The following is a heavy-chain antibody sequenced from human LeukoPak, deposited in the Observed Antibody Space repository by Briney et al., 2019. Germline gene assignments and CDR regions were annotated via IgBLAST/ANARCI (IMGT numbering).Heavy chain of an antibody. V-gene: IGHV3-30*04. Sequence: GRSLRLSCAASGFTFSSYAMHWVRQAPGKGLEWVAVISYDGSNKYYADSVKGRFTISRDNSKNTLYLQMNNLRAEDTAVYYCAREVRGTFDYWGQGTLVTVSS. J-gene: IGHJ4*02. CDR2: ISYDGSNK. CDR1: GFTFSSYA. D-gene: IGHD1-26*01. CDR3: AREVRGTFDY.